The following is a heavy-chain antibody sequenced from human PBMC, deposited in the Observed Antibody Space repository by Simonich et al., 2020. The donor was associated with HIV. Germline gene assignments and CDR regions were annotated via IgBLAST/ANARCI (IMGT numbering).Heavy chain of an antibody. CDR3: ARRHPTTVTTPYFDY. CDR1: GGSFSGYY. V-gene: IGHV4-34*01. Sequence: QVQLQQWGAGLLKPSETLSLTCAVYGGSFSGYYWSWIRQPPGTGLEWIGEINHSGSTNYNPSLKSRVTISVDTSKNQFSLKLSSVTAADTAVYYCARRHPTTVTTPYFDYRGQGTLVTVSS. J-gene: IGHJ4*02. D-gene: IGHD4-17*01. CDR2: INHSGST.